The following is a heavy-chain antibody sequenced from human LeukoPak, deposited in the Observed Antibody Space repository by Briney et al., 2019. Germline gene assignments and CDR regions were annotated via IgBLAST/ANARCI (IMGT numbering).Heavy chain of an antibody. Sequence: SVEVSCKASGGTFSSYAISWVRQAPGQGLEWMGRIIPIFGTANYAQKFQGRVTITTDESTSTAYMELSSLRSEDTAVYYCAREWQIDNRFDYWGQGTLVTVSS. D-gene: IGHD1-14*01. CDR3: AREWQIDNRFDY. CDR2: IIPIFGTA. J-gene: IGHJ4*02. V-gene: IGHV1-69*05. CDR1: GGTFSSYA.